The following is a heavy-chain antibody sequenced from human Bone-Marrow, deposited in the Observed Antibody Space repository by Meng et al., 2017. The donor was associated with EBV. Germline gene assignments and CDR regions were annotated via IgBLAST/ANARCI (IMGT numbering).Heavy chain of an antibody. J-gene: IGHJ4*02. D-gene: IGHD1-26*01. CDR2: IYYSGST. CDR3: ARGSESGSHSPKLAEDGRMASVDY. V-gene: IGHV4-39*07. Sequence: QLQLQESGPGLVKPSETLSLTGTVSGGSLSSSRYYWGWIRQPPGKGLEWIGSIYYSGSTYYNPSLKSRVTISVDTSKNQFSLKLSSVTAADTAVYYCARGSESGSHSPKLAEDGRMASVDYWGQGTLVTVSS. CDR1: GGSLSSSRYY.